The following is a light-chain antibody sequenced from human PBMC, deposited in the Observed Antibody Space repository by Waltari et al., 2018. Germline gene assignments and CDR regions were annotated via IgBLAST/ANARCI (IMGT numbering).Light chain of an antibody. V-gene: IGKV1-5*03. CDR2: KAS. CDR1: HTIYNW. CDR3: QQYNSSPWT. J-gene: IGKJ1*01. Sequence: DIQMTQSPSTLSASVVDRVTITCRASHTIYNWFAWYQQKPGKAPKLLIYKASTLESGVPERFSGSGSGTEFTLTISSLQADDFATYYCQQYNSSPWTFGQGTKVEVK.